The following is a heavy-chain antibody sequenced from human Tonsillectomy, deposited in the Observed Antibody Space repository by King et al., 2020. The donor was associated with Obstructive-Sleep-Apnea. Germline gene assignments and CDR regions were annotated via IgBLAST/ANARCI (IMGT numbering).Heavy chain of an antibody. CDR1: GFTFSSYS. CDR2: ISSSSITI. J-gene: IGHJ4*02. D-gene: IGHD2-15*01. Sequence: VQLVESGGGLVQPGGSLRLSCAASGFTFSSYSMNWVRQAPGKGLEWVSYISSSSITIYYADSVKGRFTISRDNAKNSLYLQVNSLRAEDTAVYYCAREGSGGSCYYWGQGTLVTVSS. V-gene: IGHV3-48*04. CDR3: AREGSGGSCYY.